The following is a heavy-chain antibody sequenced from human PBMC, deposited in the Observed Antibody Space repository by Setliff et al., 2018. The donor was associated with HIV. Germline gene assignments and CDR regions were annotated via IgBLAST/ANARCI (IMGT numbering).Heavy chain of an antibody. Sequence: PGGSLRLSCAASGFTFSNYAMLWVRQAPGKGLEWVAVISYDGSDKYYADSVKGRFTISRDNSKNTLYVQMNSLRPEDTAVYYCARDSRYFEMDWWFDPWGQGTLVTVSS. J-gene: IGHJ5*02. CDR1: GFTFSNYA. D-gene: IGHD3-9*01. CDR2: ISYDGSDK. V-gene: IGHV3-30*01. CDR3: ARDSRYFEMDWWFDP.